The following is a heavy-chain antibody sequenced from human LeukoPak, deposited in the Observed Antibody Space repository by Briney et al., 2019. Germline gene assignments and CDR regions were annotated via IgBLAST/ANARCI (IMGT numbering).Heavy chain of an antibody. V-gene: IGHV3-30*02. CDR3: AKDGGYYFDAFDI. J-gene: IGHJ3*02. Sequence: GGSLRLSCAASGFTFSSYGMHWVRQAPGKGLEWVAFIRYDGSNKYYADSVKGRFTISRDNSKNTLYLQMNSLRAEDTAVYYCAKDGGYYFDAFDIWGQGTMVTVSS. D-gene: IGHD2-15*01. CDR1: GFTFSSYG. CDR2: IRYDGSNK.